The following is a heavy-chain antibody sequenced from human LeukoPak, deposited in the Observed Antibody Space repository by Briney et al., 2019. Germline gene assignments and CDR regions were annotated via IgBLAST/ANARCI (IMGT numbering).Heavy chain of an antibody. J-gene: IGHJ3*01. CDR3: ARSEITTSGNDAFDV. D-gene: IGHD6-13*01. CDR1: GYILTKSY. CDR2: INPSDGGT. Sequence: ASVKVSCKASGYILTKSYIHWVRQAPGQGPEWMGMINPSDGGTDHAQRFRGRPIMTRDTSTSTLYLEVSSLRSEDTAVYFCARSEITTSGNDAFDVWGQGTMVTVSS. V-gene: IGHV1-46*01.